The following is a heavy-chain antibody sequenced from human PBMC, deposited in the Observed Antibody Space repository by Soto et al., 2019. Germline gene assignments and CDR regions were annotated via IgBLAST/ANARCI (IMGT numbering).Heavy chain of an antibody. V-gene: IGHV3-23*01. D-gene: IGHD5-12*01. CDR2: IGGRGNSA. CDR3: VREGRGSFDF. CDR1: GGSISSSTYY. J-gene: IGHJ3*01. Sequence: ETLSLTCTVSGGSISSSTYYWGWIRQPPGKGLEWVSVIGGRGNSAYYADSVQGRFTISRDNSKNTLSLQMSSLTADDTAIYYCVREGRGSFDFWGRGTMVTVSS.